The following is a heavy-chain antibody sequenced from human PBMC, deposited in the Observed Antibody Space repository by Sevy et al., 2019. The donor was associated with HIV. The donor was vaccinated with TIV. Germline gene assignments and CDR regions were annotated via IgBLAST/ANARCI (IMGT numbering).Heavy chain of an antibody. V-gene: IGHV3-30*18. CDR3: AKDSSHWGTQVELADY. CDR1: GFTFSSYG. D-gene: IGHD7-27*01. J-gene: IGHJ4*02. CDR2: ISYDGSNK. Sequence: GGSLRLSCSASGFTFSSYGMHWVRQAPGKGLEWVAVISYDGSNKYYADSVKGRFTISRDNSKNTLYLQMNSLRAEDTAVYYCAKDSSHWGTQVELADYWGQGTLVTVSS.